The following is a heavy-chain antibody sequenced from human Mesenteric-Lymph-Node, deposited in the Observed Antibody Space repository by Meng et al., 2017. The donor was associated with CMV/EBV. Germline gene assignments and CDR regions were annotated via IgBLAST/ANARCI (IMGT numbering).Heavy chain of an antibody. CDR3: ARRIPGSPGAVGGTVDY. Sequence: LSLTCTVSGGSISSSSYYWGWIRQPPGKGLEWVAVISYDGVTKYYADSVKGRFTISRDNSKNTVDLQMNSLGSEDTAVYFCARRIPGSPGAVGGTVDYWGQGTLVTVSS. J-gene: IGHJ4*02. CDR1: GGSISSSS. V-gene: IGHV3-30*03. D-gene: IGHD6-19*01. CDR2: ISYDGVTK.